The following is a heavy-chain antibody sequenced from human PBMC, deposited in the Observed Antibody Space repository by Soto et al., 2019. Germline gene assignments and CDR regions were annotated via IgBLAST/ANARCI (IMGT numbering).Heavy chain of an antibody. CDR1: SGSISSSSYY. V-gene: IGHV4-39*01. CDR2: IYYSGST. CDR3: ARARITIFGVVIIPNGYYYYGMDV. Sequence: SETLSLTCTVSSGSISSSSYYWGWIRQPPGKGLEWIGSIYYSGSTYYNPSLKSRVTISVDTSKNQFSLKLSSVTAADTAVYYCARARITIFGVVIIPNGYYYYGMDVWGQGTTVTVSS. J-gene: IGHJ6*02. D-gene: IGHD3-3*01.